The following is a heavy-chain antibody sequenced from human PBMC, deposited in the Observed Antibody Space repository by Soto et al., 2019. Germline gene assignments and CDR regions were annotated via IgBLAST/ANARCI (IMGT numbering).Heavy chain of an antibody. CDR1: GFTFDDYG. CDR2: INWNGGST. V-gene: IGHV3-20*04. J-gene: IGHJ6*02. Sequence: PGGSLRLSCGASGFTFDDYGLSWVRQAPGKGLEWVSGINWNGGSTRYADSVKGRFTISRDNAKNSLYLQMNSLRAEDTALYYCASGIVGATTYGMDVWGQGTTVTVSS. D-gene: IGHD1-26*01. CDR3: ASGIVGATTYGMDV.